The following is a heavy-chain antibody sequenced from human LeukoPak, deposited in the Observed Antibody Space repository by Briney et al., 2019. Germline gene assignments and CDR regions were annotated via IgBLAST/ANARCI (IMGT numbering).Heavy chain of an antibody. D-gene: IGHD1-26*01. CDR2: IIPIFGTA. Sequence: SVKVSCKASGYTFTSNYIHWVRQAPGQGLEWMGGIIPIFGTANYAQKFQGRVTITADESTSTAYMELSSLRSEDTAVYYCARPIVGATIGYWGQGTLVTVSS. J-gene: IGHJ4*02. V-gene: IGHV1-69*13. CDR1: GYTFTSNY. CDR3: ARPIVGATIGY.